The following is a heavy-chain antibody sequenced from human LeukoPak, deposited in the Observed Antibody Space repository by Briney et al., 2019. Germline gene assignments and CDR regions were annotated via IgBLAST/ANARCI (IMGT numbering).Heavy chain of an antibody. CDR3: ARGRTAYYDYVWGSYRYTFDY. CDR2: INPSGST. Sequence: SETLSLTCTVSGGSIHSYWSWIRPPPGKGLEWIGEINPSGSTNYNPSLKSRVTISVDTSKNQFSLKLSSVTAADTAVYYCARGRTAYYDYVWGSYRYTFDYWGQGTLVTVSS. J-gene: IGHJ4*02. CDR1: GGSIHSY. V-gene: IGHV4-34*01. D-gene: IGHD3-16*02.